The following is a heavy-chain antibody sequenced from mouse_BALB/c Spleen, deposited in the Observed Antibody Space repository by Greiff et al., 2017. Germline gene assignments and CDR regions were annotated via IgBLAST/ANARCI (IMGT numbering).Heavy chain of an antibody. J-gene: IGHJ1*01. Sequence: LVKTGASVKISCKASGYSFTGYYMHWVKQSHGKSLEWIGYISCYNGATSYNQKFKGKATFTVDTSSSTAYMQFNSLTSEDSAVYYCARYPYDYDGGRYFDVWGAGTTVTVSS. D-gene: IGHD2-4*01. CDR1: GYSFTGYY. CDR3: ARYPYDYDGGRYFDV. CDR2: ISCYNGAT. V-gene: IGHV1S34*01.